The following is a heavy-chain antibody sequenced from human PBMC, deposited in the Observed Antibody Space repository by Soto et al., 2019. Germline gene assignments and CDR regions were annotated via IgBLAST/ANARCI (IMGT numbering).Heavy chain of an antibody. J-gene: IGHJ6*02. CDR3: ARAPCIHLEWLFCRGFYGYYGMDV. CDR1: VGSISIYY. CDR2: IYYSGST. D-gene: IGHD3-3*01. V-gene: IGHV4-59*01. Sequence: SETLSLTCTFSVGSISIYYWSWIRQPPGEGLDWIRHIYYSGSTNYNPSLKSRVTISVDTSKNQFSLKLSSVTAADTAVYYCARAPCIHLEWLFCRGFYGYYGMDVWGHGTTVTVSS.